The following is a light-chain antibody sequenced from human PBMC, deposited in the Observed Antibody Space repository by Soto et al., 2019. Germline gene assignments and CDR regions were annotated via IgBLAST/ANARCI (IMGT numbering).Light chain of an antibody. CDR2: AAS. Sequence: DSVLTQSPGTLSLSPGERGTLSCWASQSVHSRYLSWYQQKVGQAPRLLIYAASNRATGIPDRFSGSGSGTDFTLTISRLEPEDVAVYYCQQFDGSQWTFGQGTKVDIK. V-gene: IGKV3-20*01. CDR1: QSVHSRY. J-gene: IGKJ1*01. CDR3: QQFDGSQWT.